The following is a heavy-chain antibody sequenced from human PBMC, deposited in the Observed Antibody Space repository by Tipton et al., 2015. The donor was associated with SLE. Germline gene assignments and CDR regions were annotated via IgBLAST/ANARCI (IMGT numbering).Heavy chain of an antibody. CDR3: ARDSPRGSGYDQFDH. D-gene: IGHD5-12*01. J-gene: IGHJ5*02. V-gene: IGHV4-59*13. CDR1: DDSITTDY. CDR2: VSYSGVT. Sequence: GLVKPSETLSLTCTVSDDSITTDYWTWIRQPPGKGLEYIGYVSYSGVTNSNPSLQSRVTMSIDASKNQFSLRLRYVTAADTAMYYCARDSPRGSGYDQFDHWGQGILVTVSS.